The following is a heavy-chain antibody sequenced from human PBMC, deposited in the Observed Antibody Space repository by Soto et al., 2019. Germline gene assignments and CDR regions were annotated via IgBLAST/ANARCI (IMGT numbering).Heavy chain of an antibody. CDR3: ATGDCSGGSCYRGFES. CDR2: ISGSGATT. Sequence: GFLRLSCAASGFTFNNYAMTWVRQAPGVGLEWVSTISGSGATTYYTDSVKGRFTISRDNSKHTLSLQMKSLRADDTAMYYCATGDCSGGSCYRGFESWGQGALVTVSS. D-gene: IGHD2-15*01. J-gene: IGHJ4*02. V-gene: IGHV3-23*01. CDR1: GFTFNNYA.